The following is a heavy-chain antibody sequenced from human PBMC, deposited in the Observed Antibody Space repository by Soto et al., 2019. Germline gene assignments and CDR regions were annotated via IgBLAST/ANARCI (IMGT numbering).Heavy chain of an antibody. CDR3: ARDILTGRMGMDV. Sequence: QVQLQESGPGLVKPSETLSLTCTVSGGFITSDYWTWIRQPPGKGLEWIGYIYYSGSTNYNPSLKGRVTISLDTSKTQFSLKLTSVTAADTAVYYCARDILTGRMGMDVWGQGTTVTVSS. CDR2: IYYSGST. D-gene: IGHD3-9*01. V-gene: IGHV4-59*01. CDR1: GGFITSDY. J-gene: IGHJ6*02.